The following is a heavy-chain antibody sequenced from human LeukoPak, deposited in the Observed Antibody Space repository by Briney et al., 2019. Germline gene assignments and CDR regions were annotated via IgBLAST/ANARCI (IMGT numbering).Heavy chain of an antibody. CDR1: GDSISSYY. V-gene: IGHV4-59*01. J-gene: IGHJ4*02. D-gene: IGHD1-1*01. CDR2: ISYTGST. Sequence: SETLSLTCTVSGDSISSYYWSWIRQPPGKGLEWIGYISYTGSTNYNPSLKSRVTISVDTSKNQFSLKLSSVTAADTAVYYCARDRGTWNDDGFDYWGQGTLVTVSS. CDR3: ARDRGTWNDDGFDY.